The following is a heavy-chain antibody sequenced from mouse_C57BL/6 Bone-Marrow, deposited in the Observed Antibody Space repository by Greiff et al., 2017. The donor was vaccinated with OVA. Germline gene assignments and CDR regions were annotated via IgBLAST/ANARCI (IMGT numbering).Heavy chain of an antibody. Sequence: QVQLQQSGAELARPGASVKLSCKASGYTFTSYGISWVKQRTGQGLEWIGEIYPRSGNTYYNEKFKGKATLTADKSFSTAFMELRSLPSEDSAVYFCARRIYYYGSRFAYWGQGTLVTVSA. D-gene: IGHD1-1*01. J-gene: IGHJ3*01. V-gene: IGHV1-81*01. CDR3: ARRIYYYGSRFAY. CDR1: GYTFTSYG. CDR2: IYPRSGNT.